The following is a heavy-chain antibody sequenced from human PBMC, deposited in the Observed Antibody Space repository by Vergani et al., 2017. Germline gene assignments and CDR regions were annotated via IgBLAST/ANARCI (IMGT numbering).Heavy chain of an antibody. J-gene: IGHJ6*03. V-gene: IGHV3-73*01. CDR3: AKDPRYCSTTSCYTWYYYYYMDV. CDR1: GFTFSGSA. D-gene: IGHD2-2*02. CDR2: IRSKANSYAT. Sequence: EVQLVESGGGLVQPGGSLKLSCAASGFTFSGSAMHWVRQASGKGLEWVGRIRSKANSYATAYAASVKGRFTISRDNSKNTLYLQMSSLRAEDTAVFYCAKDPRYCSTTSCYTWYYYYYMDVWGKGTTVTVSS.